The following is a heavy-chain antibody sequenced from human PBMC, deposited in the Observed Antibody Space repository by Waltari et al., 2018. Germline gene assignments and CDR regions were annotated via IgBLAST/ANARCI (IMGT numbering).Heavy chain of an antibody. V-gene: IGHV3-30*02. CDR1: GFTFSNFG. J-gene: IGHJ4*02. Sequence: QVNLVESGGGVVQPGGSLRLSCATSGFTFSNFGMHWVRQAPGKGVGWVALIWLDGRDKFYADSVRGRFTISRDNSARTLYLDMDSLRLDDTAMYYCAKDAFGNTYLDFWGQGTLVTVSS. D-gene: IGHD2-2*02. CDR2: IWLDGRDK. CDR3: AKDAFGNTYLDF.